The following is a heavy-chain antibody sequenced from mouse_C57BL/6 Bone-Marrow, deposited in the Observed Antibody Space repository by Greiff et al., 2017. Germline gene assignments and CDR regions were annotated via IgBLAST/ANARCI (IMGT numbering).Heavy chain of an antibody. CDR3: ARRWLLPYAMDY. D-gene: IGHD2-3*01. V-gene: IGHV5-17*01. CDR1: GFTFSDYG. J-gene: IGHJ4*01. Sequence: EVQLVESGGGLVKPGGSLKLSCAASGFTFSDYGLHWVRQAPGKGLEWVAYICSGSSTIYYADTVKGRFTISRDNAKNTLFLHMTSLRSEDTAMYDCARRWLLPYAMDYWGQGTSVAVSS. CDR2: ICSGSSTI.